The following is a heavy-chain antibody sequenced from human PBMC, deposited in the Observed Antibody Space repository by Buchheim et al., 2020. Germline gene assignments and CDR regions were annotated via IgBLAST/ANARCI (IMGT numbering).Heavy chain of an antibody. J-gene: IGHJ6*02. V-gene: IGHV1-2*04. CDR1: GYTFTGYY. CDR2: INPNSGGT. D-gene: IGHD2-21*02. CDR3: ARQPFNPYCGGDCYTNYYYGMDV. Sequence: QVQLVQSGAEVKKPGASVKVSCKASGYTFTGYYMHWVRQAPGQGLEWMGWINPNSGGTNYAQKFQGWVTMTRDTSISTAYMELSRLRSDDTAVYYCARQPFNPYCGGDCYTNYYYGMDVWGQGTT.